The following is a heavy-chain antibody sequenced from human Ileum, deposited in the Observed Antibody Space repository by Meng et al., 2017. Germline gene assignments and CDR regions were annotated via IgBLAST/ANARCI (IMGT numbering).Heavy chain of an antibody. V-gene: IGHV4-4*02. CDR2: IYESGTT. D-gene: IGHD1-14*01. CDR1: GDSIRNGNW. Sequence: QGEWQESGPGLVKPSETLSLSCAVSGDSIRNGNWWSWVRQPPGKGLEWIGEIYESGTTNYNPSLKSRVTISVDKSKNEFSLKLSSVTAADTALYYCARVSYNKGSPKFDSWGQGTLVTVSS. CDR3: ARVSYNKGSPKFDS. J-gene: IGHJ4*02.